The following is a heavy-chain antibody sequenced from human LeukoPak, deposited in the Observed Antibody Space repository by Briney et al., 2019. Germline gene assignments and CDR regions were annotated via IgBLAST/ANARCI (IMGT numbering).Heavy chain of an antibody. CDR2: INPSGGST. J-gene: IGHJ4*02. Sequence: ASVKVSCKASGYTFTSYYMHWVRQAPGQGLEWMGIINPSGGSTSYAQKFQGRVTMTRDMSTSTVYMELSSLRSEDTAVYYCARDGAVTMVRGVPHPLYWGQGTLVTVSS. CDR1: GYTFTSYY. D-gene: IGHD3-10*01. CDR3: ARDGAVTMVRGVPHPLY. V-gene: IGHV1-46*01.